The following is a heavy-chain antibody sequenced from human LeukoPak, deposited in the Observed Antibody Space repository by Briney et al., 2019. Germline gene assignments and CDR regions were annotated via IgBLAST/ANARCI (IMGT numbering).Heavy chain of an antibody. Sequence: TSETLSLTCAVYGGSFSGYYWSWIRQPPGKGLEWIGEINHSGSTNYNPSLKSRVTISVDTSKNQFSLKLSSVTAADTAVYYCARGDYDILTGYSKGDYFDYWGQGTLVTVSS. J-gene: IGHJ4*02. V-gene: IGHV4-34*01. CDR3: ARGDYDILTGYSKGDYFDY. CDR2: INHSGST. CDR1: GGSFSGYY. D-gene: IGHD3-9*01.